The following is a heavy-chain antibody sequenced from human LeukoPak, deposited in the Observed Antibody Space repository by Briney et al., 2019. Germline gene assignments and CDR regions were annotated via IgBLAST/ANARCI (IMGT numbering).Heavy chain of an antibody. D-gene: IGHD2-2*01. Sequence: PGGSLRLSCAASGFSLSNYGMHWVRQAPGKGLEWVAYTRKDGSYNLYADSVKGRFTISRDNSKNMLYLLMNSLRAEDTALYYCAKDWGYCSGTSCPTFDYWGQGTLVTVSS. CDR1: GFSLSNYG. CDR3: AKDWGYCSGTSCPTFDY. CDR2: TRKDGSYN. V-gene: IGHV3-30*02. J-gene: IGHJ4*02.